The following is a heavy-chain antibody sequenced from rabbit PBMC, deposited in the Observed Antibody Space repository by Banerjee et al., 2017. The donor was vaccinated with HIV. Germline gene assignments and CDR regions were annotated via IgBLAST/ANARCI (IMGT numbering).Heavy chain of an antibody. J-gene: IGHJ4*01. CDR3: ARDFDGDGLWYFDL. CDR1: GFSFSSNYY. CDR2: IDAESSGGT. Sequence: QEQLEESGGDLVKPEGSLTLTCTASGFSFSSNYYMCWVRQAPGKGLEWIACIDAESSGGTFYANWAKGRFTISKTSSTTVTLQMTSLTAADTATYFCARDFDGDGLWYFDLWGQGTLVTVS. V-gene: IGHV1S45*01. D-gene: IGHD3-1*01.